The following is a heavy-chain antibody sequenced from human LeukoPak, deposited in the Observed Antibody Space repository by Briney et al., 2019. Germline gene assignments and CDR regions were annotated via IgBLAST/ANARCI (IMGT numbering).Heavy chain of an antibody. Sequence: SQTLSLTCTVSGGSISSGDYYWSWIRQPPGKGLEWIGYIYHSGSTYYNPSLKSRVTISVDTSKNQFSLKLSSVTAADTAVYYCARLLRNYDILTGYFGTDPAFDIWGQGTMVTVSS. CDR3: ARLLRNYDILTGYFGTDPAFDI. D-gene: IGHD3-9*01. CDR2: IYHSGST. V-gene: IGHV4-30-4*01. CDR1: GGSISSGDYY. J-gene: IGHJ3*02.